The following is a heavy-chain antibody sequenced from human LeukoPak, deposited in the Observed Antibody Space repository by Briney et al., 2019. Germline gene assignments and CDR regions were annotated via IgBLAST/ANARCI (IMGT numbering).Heavy chain of an antibody. D-gene: IGHD3/OR15-3a*01. CDR2: MNPNSGNT. V-gene: IGHV1-8*03. CDR3: ARGRDFWTGYYTDYDY. Sequence: VASVKVSCKASGGTFSSYAISWVRQAPGQGLEWMGRMNPNSGNTGYAQKFQGRVTITRNTSITTAYMELSSLRSEDTAVYYCARGRDFWTGYYTDYDYWGQGTLVTVSS. CDR1: GGTFSSYA. J-gene: IGHJ4*02.